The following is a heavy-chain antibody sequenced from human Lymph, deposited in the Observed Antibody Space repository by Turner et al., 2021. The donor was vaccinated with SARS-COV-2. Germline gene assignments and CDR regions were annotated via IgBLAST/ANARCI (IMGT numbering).Heavy chain of an antibody. J-gene: IGHJ4*02. CDR1: GDTFTSYY. D-gene: IGHD2-15*01. CDR3: ARGGPGGFDY. V-gene: IGHV1-46*01. Sequence: QVQLVQSGAEVKKPGASVKVSCKACGDTFTSYYMHWVRQAPGQGLEWMGIINPSGDSTSYAQKFQGRVTMTRDTSTSTVYMELSSLRSEDTAVYYCARGGPGGFDYWGQGTPVTVSS. CDR2: INPSGDST.